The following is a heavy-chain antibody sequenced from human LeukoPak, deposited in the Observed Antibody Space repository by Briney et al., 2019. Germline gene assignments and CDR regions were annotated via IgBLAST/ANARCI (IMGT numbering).Heavy chain of an antibody. CDR1: GFTFSSYS. J-gene: IGHJ4*02. D-gene: IGHD6-13*01. V-gene: IGHV3-21*04. CDR3: AKVGNQPIPGYSSSWYFDY. CDR2: ISSSSSYI. Sequence: GGSLRLSCAASGFTFSSYSMNWVRQAPGKGLEWVSSISSSSSYIYYADSVKGRFTISRDNAKNSLYLQMNSLRAEDTAVYYCAKVGNQPIPGYSSSWYFDYWGQGTLVTVSS.